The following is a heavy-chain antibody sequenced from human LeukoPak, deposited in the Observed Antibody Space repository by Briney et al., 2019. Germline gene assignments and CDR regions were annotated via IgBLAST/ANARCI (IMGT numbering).Heavy chain of an antibody. Sequence: SETLSLTCTVSGGSINGYSWTWIRQPPGKGLEWIGYIYYSGSTNYNPSLKSRVTISVDTSKNQFSLKLSSVTAADTAVYYCARESGYSYGPWYFDLWGRGTLVTVSS. D-gene: IGHD5-18*01. CDR1: GGSINGYS. CDR3: ARESGYSYGPWYFDL. CDR2: IYYSGST. V-gene: IGHV4-59*01. J-gene: IGHJ2*01.